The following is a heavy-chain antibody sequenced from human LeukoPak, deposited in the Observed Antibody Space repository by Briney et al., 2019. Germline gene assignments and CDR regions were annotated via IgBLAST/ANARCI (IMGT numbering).Heavy chain of an antibody. V-gene: IGHV3-21*01. D-gene: IGHD6-13*01. Sequence: GGSLRLSCAASGFTFSSYSMNWVRQAPGKGLEWVSSISSSSSYIYYADSVKGRFTISRDNAKNSLYLQMNSLRAEDTAVYYCARIAAAHYYYMDVWGKGTTVTISS. J-gene: IGHJ6*03. CDR2: ISSSSSYI. CDR1: GFTFSSYS. CDR3: ARIAAAHYYYMDV.